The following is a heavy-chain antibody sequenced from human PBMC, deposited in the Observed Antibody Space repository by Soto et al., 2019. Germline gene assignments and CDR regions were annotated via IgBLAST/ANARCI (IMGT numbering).Heavy chain of an antibody. CDR2: IFSNDEK. J-gene: IGHJ3*02. Sequence: QVTLKESGPVLVKPTETLTLTCTFSGFSFTNARMGVSWIRQPPGKALEWLAHIFSNDEKSYSTSLKSRLTISKDTSKSQVVLTMTNMDPVDTATYYCARDHGVVVEAFDIWGQGTMVTVSS. CDR1: GFSFTNARMG. D-gene: IGHD4-17*01. V-gene: IGHV2-26*01. CDR3: ARDHGVVVEAFDI.